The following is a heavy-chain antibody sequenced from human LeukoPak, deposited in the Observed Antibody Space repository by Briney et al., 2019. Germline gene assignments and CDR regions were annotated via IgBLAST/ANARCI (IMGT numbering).Heavy chain of an antibody. CDR2: IYSGGST. Sequence: GGSLRLSCAASGFTVSSNYMSWDRQAPGKGLEWVSIIYSGGSTYYADSVKGRFTISRDNSKNTLYLQMNSLRAEDTAVYYCARESASRGFFDPWGQGTLVTVSS. J-gene: IGHJ5*02. CDR3: ARESASRGFFDP. CDR1: GFTVSSNY. V-gene: IGHV3-53*01. D-gene: IGHD2-2*01.